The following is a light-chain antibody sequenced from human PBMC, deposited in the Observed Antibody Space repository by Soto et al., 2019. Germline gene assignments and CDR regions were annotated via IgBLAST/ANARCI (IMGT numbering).Light chain of an antibody. J-gene: IGKJ3*01. V-gene: IGKV1-39*01. CDR2: AAS. CDR1: QSISSN. CDR3: HQSYSTPRT. Sequence: DIQMTQSPSSLSASVGDRVNITCRASQSISSNLNWYQQKPGKAPKHMIYAASSLQSRVPSRFSDSGSGTDFTRTISSLQPEGFATYYCHQSYSTPRTFGRGTKVDIK.